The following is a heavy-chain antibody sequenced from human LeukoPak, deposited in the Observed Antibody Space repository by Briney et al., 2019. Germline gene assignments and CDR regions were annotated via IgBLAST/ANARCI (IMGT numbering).Heavy chain of an antibody. CDR2: ISSSSSYI. D-gene: IGHD1-26*01. CDR1: GFTFSSYS. Sequence: GGSLRLSCAASGFTFSSYSMNWVRQAPGKGLEWVSSISSSSSYIYYADSVKGRFTISRDNAKNSLYLQMNSLRAEDTAVYYCAKLREWELPDLFDYWGQGTLVTVSS. CDR3: AKLREWELPDLFDY. J-gene: IGHJ4*02. V-gene: IGHV3-21*04.